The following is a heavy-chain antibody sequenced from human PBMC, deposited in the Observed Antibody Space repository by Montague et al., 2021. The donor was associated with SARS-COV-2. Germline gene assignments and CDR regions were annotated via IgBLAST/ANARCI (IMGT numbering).Heavy chain of an antibody. V-gene: IGHV4-31*03. J-gene: IGHJ4*02. D-gene: IGHD5-24*01. CDR1: SDSISSGGYY. CDR3: ARGPSRLATQEFYFGY. Sequence: TLSLTCIVSSDSISSGGYYWSWIRQHLGKGLEWIVYIYYSGNTYYNPSLKSRVTMSVDTTKNQFSLTLNSVTAADTAVYYCARGPSRLATQEFYFGYWGQGTLVSVSS. CDR2: IYYSGNT.